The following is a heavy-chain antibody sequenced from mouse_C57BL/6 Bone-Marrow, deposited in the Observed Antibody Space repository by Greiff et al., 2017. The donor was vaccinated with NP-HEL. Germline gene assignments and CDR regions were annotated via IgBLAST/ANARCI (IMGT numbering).Heavy chain of an antibody. CDR2: IYPGSGST. Sequence: QVQLQQPGAELVKPGASVKLSCKASGYTFTSYWITWVKQTPGHGLEWIGDIYPGSGSTNYNEKFKSKATLTVDTSSSTAYMQLSSLTSEDSAVYYCARGDYGYSWFAYWGQGTLVTVSA. J-gene: IGHJ3*01. V-gene: IGHV1-55*01. CDR1: GYTFTSYW. CDR3: ARGDYGYSWFAY. D-gene: IGHD2-2*01.